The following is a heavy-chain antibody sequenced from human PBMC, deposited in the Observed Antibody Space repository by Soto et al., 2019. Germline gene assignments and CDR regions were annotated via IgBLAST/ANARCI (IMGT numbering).Heavy chain of an antibody. V-gene: IGHV1-69*08. CDR2: IIPILGRA. D-gene: IGHD4-4*01. J-gene: IGHJ4*02. Sequence: QVQLVQSGAEVKKPGSSVKVSCKASGGSVSSYTLSWVRQAPGQGLEWMGRIIPILGRANYAQKFQGRVTITADKSTGIVYMELISLRSEDTAVYFCAGDSGYSNYAFDFWGQGTLVTVSS. CDR3: AGDSGYSNYAFDF. CDR1: GGSVSSYT.